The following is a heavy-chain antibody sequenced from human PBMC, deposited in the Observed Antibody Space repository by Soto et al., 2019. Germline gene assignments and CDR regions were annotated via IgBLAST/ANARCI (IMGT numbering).Heavy chain of an antibody. V-gene: IGHV3-21*01. CDR1: GFTFSSYS. CDR3: AVGGDILTGSHYY. D-gene: IGHD3-9*01. Sequence: TGGSLRLSCAASGFTFSSYSMNWVRKAPGKGLEWVSSISSSSYIYYADSVKGRFTISRDSAKNSLYLQMNSLRAEDTAVDYCAVGGDILTGSHYYWGQGTLVTVSS. CDR2: ISSSSYI. J-gene: IGHJ4*02.